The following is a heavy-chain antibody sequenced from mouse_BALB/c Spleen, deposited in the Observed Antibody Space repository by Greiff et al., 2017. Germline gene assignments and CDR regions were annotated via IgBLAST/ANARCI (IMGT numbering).Heavy chain of an antibody. CDR3: ARLGGSYYYAMEY. J-gene: IGHJ4*01. V-gene: IGHV5-17*02. Sequence: EVQGVESGGGLVQPGGSRKLSCAASGFTFSSFGMHWVRQAPEKGLEWVAYISSGSSTIYYADTVKGRFTISRDNPKNTLFLQMTSLRSEDTAMYYCARLGGSYYYAMEYWGQGTSVTVSS. CDR1: GFTFSSFG. CDR2: ISSGSSTI. D-gene: IGHD1-2*01.